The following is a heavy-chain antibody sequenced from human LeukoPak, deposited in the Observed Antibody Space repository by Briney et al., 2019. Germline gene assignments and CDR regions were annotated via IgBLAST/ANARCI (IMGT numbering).Heavy chain of an antibody. Sequence: GGSLRLSCAASGFTFSSYAMSWVRQAPGKGLEWVSAISGSGGSTYYADSVKGRFTTSRDNSKNTLYLHMNSLRAEDTAVYYCARPICSGGSCHLGAFDIWGQGTMVTVSS. D-gene: IGHD2-15*01. CDR3: ARPICSGGSCHLGAFDI. V-gene: IGHV3-23*01. CDR1: GFTFSSYA. CDR2: ISGSGGST. J-gene: IGHJ3*02.